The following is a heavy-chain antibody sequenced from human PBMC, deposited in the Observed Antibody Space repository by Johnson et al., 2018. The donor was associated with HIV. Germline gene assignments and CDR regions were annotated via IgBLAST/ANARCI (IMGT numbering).Heavy chain of an antibody. CDR3: ARDKVDDAFDI. V-gene: IGHV3-11*06. D-gene: IGHD1-26*01. Sequence: VQLVESGGGLVKPGGSLRLSCVGSGFTFSDYYMSWVRQAPGKGLEWIAYISGGSAGTFYADSVKGRFTISRDNAKNTLYLQMNSLRAEDTAVYYCARDKVDDAFDIWGQGTMVTVSS. CDR2: ISGGSAGT. CDR1: GFTFSDYY. J-gene: IGHJ3*02.